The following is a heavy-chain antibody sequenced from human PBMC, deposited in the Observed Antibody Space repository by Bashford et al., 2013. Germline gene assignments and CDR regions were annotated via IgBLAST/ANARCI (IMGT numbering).Heavy chain of an antibody. CDR2: ISAYNGNT. CDR1: GGTFSSYG. J-gene: IGHJ4*02. CDR3: ARVGYESKLWNIAAAGFDY. D-gene: IGHD6-13*01. V-gene: IGHV1-18*01. Sequence: GPPVKVSCKASGGTFSSYGISWVRQAPGQGLEWMGWISAYNGNTNYAQKLQGRVTMTTDTSTSTAYMELRSLRSDDTAVYYCARVGYESKLWNIAAAGFDYWGQGTLVTVSS.